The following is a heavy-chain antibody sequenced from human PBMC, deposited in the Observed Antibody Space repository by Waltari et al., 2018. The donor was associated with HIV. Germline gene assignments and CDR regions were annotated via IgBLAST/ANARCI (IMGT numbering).Heavy chain of an antibody. J-gene: IGHJ6*02. V-gene: IGHV5-51*03. CDR2: IYPSDSET. D-gene: IGHD1-1*01. Sequence: EVQLVQSGAEVKKPGESLRISCKGSGYTFSRHYIGWVRQMPGKGLEWMGLIYPSDSETTYSPSFEGQVTISADKSISTAYLQWSSLQASDTAMYYCGRYENNRPHSYGMDFWGQGTTVTVSS. CDR3: GRYENNRPHSYGMDF. CDR1: GYTFSRHY.